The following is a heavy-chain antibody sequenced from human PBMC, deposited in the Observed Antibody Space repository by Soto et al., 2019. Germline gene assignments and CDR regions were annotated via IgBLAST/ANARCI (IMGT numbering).Heavy chain of an antibody. CDR2: ISSASSYI. CDR1: GFTFGSYT. V-gene: IGHV3-21*02. Sequence: EVQLVESGGGLVKPGGSLRLSCATSGFTFGSYTMNWVRQAPGKGLEWVSCISSASSYIYYADSVQGRFTISRDNSEKSLYLHMNSLRAEDTAVYYCARRSGYAYGSLDHWGQGVVVPVSS. J-gene: IGHJ4*02. CDR3: ARRSGYAYGSLDH. D-gene: IGHD5-18*01.